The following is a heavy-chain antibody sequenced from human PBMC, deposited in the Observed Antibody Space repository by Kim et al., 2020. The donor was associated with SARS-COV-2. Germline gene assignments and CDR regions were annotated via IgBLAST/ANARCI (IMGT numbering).Heavy chain of an antibody. Sequence: SETLSLTCAVFGESFSGFSWTWIRQSSGKGLEWIGEIDQSGSTNYTPSLKSRVTISLDTSKSQFSLKLTSVTAADTAIYYCARGRVGVVPSPVLGMGPFWHAQSIDRWGKGNAVTVSS. CDR3: ARGRVGVVPSPVLGMGPFWHAQSIDR. J-gene: IGHJ6*01. CDR2: IDQSGST. V-gene: IGHV4-34*01. D-gene: IGHD2-2*02. CDR1: GESFSGFS.